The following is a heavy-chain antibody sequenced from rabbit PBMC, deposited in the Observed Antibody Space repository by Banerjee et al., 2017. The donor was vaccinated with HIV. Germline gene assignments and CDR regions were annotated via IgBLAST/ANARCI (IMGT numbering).Heavy chain of an antibody. CDR3: ARGLLIGDL. J-gene: IGHJ4*01. CDR2: IYSGSSGRP. V-gene: IGHV1S40*01. Sequence: QSLEESGGDLVKPGASLTLTCTASGFDFISNAMCWVRQAPGKGLEWIACIYSGSSGRPYYASWAKGRFTISKASSTTVTLQMTSLTAADTATYFCARGLLIGDLWGPGTLVTDS. CDR1: GFDFISNA. D-gene: IGHD4-2*01.